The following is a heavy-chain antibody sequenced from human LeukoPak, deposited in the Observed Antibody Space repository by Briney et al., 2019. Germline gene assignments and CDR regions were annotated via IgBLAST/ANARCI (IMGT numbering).Heavy chain of an antibody. Sequence: SETLCLTCSVSGGSIGSYHWNRIRQPSGKGLEWIGIVFNNGGTKHNPSLKSRVAISVDTSKNQFALKLSSVTAADTAVYYCVASYGGYVLDYRGQGALVIVSS. V-gene: IGHV4-59*01. J-gene: IGHJ4*02. CDR3: VASYGGYVLDY. D-gene: IGHD5-12*01. CDR2: VFNNGGT. CDR1: GGSIGSYH.